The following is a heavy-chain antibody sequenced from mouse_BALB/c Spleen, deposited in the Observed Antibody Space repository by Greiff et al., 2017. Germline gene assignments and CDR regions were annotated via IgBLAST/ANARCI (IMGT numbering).Heavy chain of an antibody. CDR1: GYTFTSYW. CDR2: INPSTGYT. Sequence: QVQLQQSGAELAKPGASVKMSCKASGYTFTSYWMHWVKQRPGQGLEWIGYINPSTGYTEYNQKFKDKATLTADKSSSTAYMQLSSLTSEDSAVYYCARGGSSWFAYWGQGTLVTGSA. J-gene: IGHJ3*01. CDR3: ARGGSSWFAY. V-gene: IGHV1-7*01.